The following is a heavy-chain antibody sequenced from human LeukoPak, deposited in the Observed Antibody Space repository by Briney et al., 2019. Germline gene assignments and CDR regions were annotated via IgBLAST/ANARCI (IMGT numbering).Heavy chain of an antibody. V-gene: IGHV4-39*07. J-gene: IGHJ6*03. CDR1: GGSLSSSSSD. Sequence: PQTLSLTCTVSGGSLSSSSSDWGWIRQSPGKGLEWSGRIYDSGRTYQNPSLKSRVTISVDTSKNQFCLKLNCLPGAHTAVSDCEKRMVSKTYYMDVWGKGTTVTVSS. CDR3: EKRMVSKTYYMDV. D-gene: IGHD2-21*01. CDR2: IYDSGRT.